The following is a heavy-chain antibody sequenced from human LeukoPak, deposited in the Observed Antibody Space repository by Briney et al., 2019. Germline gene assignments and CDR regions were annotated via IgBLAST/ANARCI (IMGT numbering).Heavy chain of an antibody. V-gene: IGHV1-2*02. Sequence: ASVKVSCKASGYTFTGYYMHWVRQAPGQVLELMGWINPNSGGTNYSQKFQGRVTMTRDTSISTAYMELSRLRSDDTAVYYCARDDLGILGSWGQGTLVTVSS. CDR1: GYTFTGYY. CDR2: INPNSGGT. J-gene: IGHJ5*02. CDR3: ARDDLGILGS. D-gene: IGHD3-9*01.